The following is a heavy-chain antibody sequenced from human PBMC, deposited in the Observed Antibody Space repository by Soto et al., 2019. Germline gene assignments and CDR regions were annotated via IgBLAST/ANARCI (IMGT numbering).Heavy chain of an antibody. Sequence: PRLSCAASGFTFSNAWMSWVRQAPGKGLEWVGRIKSKTDGGTTDYAAPVKGRFTISRDDSKNTLYLQMNSLKTEDTAVYYCTTDASAAGFDIWGQGTMVTVSS. V-gene: IGHV3-15*01. CDR1: GFTFSNAW. D-gene: IGHD6-25*01. CDR3: TTDASAAGFDI. CDR2: IKSKTDGGTT. J-gene: IGHJ3*02.